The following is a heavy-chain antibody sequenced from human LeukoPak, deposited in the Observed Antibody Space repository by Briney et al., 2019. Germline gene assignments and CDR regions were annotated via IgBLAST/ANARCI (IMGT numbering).Heavy chain of an antibody. CDR3: ARDPVYSGSYYSFDY. V-gene: IGHV3-48*02. J-gene: IGHJ4*02. Sequence: GGSLRLSCAASGFTFSSYSMNWVRQAPGKGLEWVSYISSSSRTIYYADSVKGRFTISRDNAKNSLYLQMNSLRDEDTAVYYCARDPVYSGSYYSFDYWGQGTLVTVSS. CDR2: ISSSSRTI. CDR1: GFTFSSYS. D-gene: IGHD1-26*01.